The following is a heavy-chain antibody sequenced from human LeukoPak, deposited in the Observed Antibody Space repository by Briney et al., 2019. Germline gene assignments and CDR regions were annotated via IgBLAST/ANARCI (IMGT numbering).Heavy chain of an antibody. CDR1: GFTFSSYS. CDR2: ISSSSSYI. V-gene: IGHV3-21*01. Sequence: GGSLRLSCAASGFTFSSYSMNWVRQAPGKGLEWVSSISSSSSYIYYADSVKGRFTISRDNAKNSLYLQMNSLRAKDTAVYYCARSETDAFDIWGQGTMVTVSS. CDR3: ARSETDAFDI. J-gene: IGHJ3*02.